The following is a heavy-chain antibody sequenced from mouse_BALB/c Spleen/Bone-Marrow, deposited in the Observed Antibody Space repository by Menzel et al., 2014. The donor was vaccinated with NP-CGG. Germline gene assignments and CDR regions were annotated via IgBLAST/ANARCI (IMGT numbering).Heavy chain of an antibody. CDR2: IYPGDGDT. J-gene: IGHJ4*01. V-gene: IGHV1-87*01. CDR1: GYTFTSYW. Sequence: QVHVKQSGAELARPGASVKLSCKASGYTFTSYWMQWVKQRPGQGLEWIGAIYPGDGDTRYTQKFKGKATLTADKSSGTAYMQLSSLASEDSAVYYCARRDYGIRENYYAMDYWGQGTSVTVSS. D-gene: IGHD1-2*01. CDR3: ARRDYGIRENYYAMDY.